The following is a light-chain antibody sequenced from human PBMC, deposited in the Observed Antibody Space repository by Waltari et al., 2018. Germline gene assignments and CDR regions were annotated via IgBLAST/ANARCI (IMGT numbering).Light chain of an antibody. CDR3: AAWDDSLNGWV. J-gene: IGLJ3*02. V-gene: IGLV1-44*01. CDR1: SSNIGRNT. Sequence: QSVLTQPPSASGTPGQRATISCSGSSSNIGRNTVNWYQQVPGTAPKLLIYSNNQRPSGVPDRYAGSKSGTSASLAISGLQSEDEAHYYCAAWDDSLNGWVFGGGTKLTVL. CDR2: SNN.